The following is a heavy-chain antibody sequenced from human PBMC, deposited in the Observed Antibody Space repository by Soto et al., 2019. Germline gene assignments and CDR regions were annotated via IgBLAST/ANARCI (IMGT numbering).Heavy chain of an antibody. CDR1: GGSISSGGYY. Sequence: SETLSLTCTVSGGSISSGGYYWSWIRQHPGKGLEWIGYIYYSGSTYYNPSLKSRVTISVDTSKNQFSLKLSSVTAADTAVYYCARVDIVVVVAAQPVVAFDIWGQGTMVTVSS. J-gene: IGHJ3*02. CDR2: IYYSGST. V-gene: IGHV4-31*03. D-gene: IGHD2-15*01. CDR3: ARVDIVVVVAAQPVVAFDI.